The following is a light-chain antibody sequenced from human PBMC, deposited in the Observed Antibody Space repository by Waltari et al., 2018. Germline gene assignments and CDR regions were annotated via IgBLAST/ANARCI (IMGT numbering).Light chain of an antibody. J-gene: IGLJ2*01. Sequence: QSALTQPASVSGSPGHSITISCTGTSRDVGASNYVSWYQQHPGKAPKLMIFDVSNRPPGVSNRFSGSKSGNTASLTISGLQAEDEADYYCSSYISSSTLEVFGGGTSLTVL. CDR3: SSYISSSTLEV. V-gene: IGLV2-14*03. CDR2: DVS. CDR1: SRDVGASNY.